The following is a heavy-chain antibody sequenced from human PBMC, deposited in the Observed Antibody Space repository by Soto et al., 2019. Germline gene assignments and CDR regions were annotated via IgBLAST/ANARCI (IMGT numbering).Heavy chain of an antibody. CDR3: ARASAPRGDYYDSSGYTDYYYGIDV. CDR1: GFTFSDYY. CDR2: ISSSSSYT. Sequence: QVQLVESGGGLVKPGGSLRLSCAASGFTFSDYYMSWIRQAPGKGLEWVSYISSSSSYTSYADSVKGRFTISRDNAKNSLYLQMNSLRAEDTAVYYCARASAPRGDYYDSSGYTDYYYGIDVWGHGTTVTVSS. J-gene: IGHJ6*02. D-gene: IGHD3-22*01. V-gene: IGHV3-11*06.